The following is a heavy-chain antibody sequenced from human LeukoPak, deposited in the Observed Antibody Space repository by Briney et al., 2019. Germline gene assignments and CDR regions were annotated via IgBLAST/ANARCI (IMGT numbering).Heavy chain of an antibody. CDR1: GFTFSSYS. D-gene: IGHD3-22*01. J-gene: IGHJ4*02. CDR3: ARDNYYDSSGLGY. V-gene: IGHV3-21*01. CDR2: ISGSSSYI. Sequence: GGSLRLSCAASGFTFSSYSMNWVRQAPGKGLEWVSSISGSSSYIYYADSVKGRFTISRDNAKNSLYLQMNSLRAEDTAVYYCARDNYYDSSGLGYWGQGTLVTVSS.